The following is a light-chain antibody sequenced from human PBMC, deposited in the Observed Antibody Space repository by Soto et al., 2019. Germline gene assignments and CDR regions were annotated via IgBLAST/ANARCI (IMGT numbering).Light chain of an antibody. Sequence: QSVLTQPPSASGSPGQSVTISCTGTSSDVGGYNYVSWYQQHPGKAPKFMIYEVSKGPSGVPDRFSGSKSGNTASLTVSGFQAEDEADYYCSSYAGSNFVVFGGGTKVTVL. V-gene: IGLV2-8*01. CDR1: SSDVGGYNY. J-gene: IGLJ2*01. CDR3: SSYAGSNFVV. CDR2: EVS.